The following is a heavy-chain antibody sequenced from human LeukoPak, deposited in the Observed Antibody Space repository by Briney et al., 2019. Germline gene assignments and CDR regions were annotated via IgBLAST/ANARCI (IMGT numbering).Heavy chain of an antibody. CDR3: ARTITSSLRNDY. D-gene: IGHD2-2*01. J-gene: IGHJ4*02. V-gene: IGHV1-2*02. CDR1: GYTFTRYA. Sequence: ASVKVSCKASGYTFTRYAMNWVRQAPGQGLEWMGWINPNSGGTNYAQKFQGRVTMTRDTSISTAYMELSRLRSDDTAVYYCARTITSSLRNDYWGQGTLVTVSS. CDR2: INPNSGGT.